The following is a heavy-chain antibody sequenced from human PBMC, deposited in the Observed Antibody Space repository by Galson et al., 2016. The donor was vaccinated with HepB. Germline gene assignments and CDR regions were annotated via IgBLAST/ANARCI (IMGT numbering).Heavy chain of an antibody. Sequence: SLRLSCAASGLSFKNYAMHWVRQAPGQGLEWVSVISAVGRVKYYADSVTGRFSVSRDNSNNTLFLQMSSLRLEDTGFYYCARVRVTTFSYFLYAMDVWGPGTMVTVSS. V-gene: IGHV3-30*15. J-gene: IGHJ6*02. CDR1: GLSFKNYA. CDR3: ARVRVTTFSYFLYAMDV. D-gene: IGHD2/OR15-2a*01. CDR2: ISAVGRVK.